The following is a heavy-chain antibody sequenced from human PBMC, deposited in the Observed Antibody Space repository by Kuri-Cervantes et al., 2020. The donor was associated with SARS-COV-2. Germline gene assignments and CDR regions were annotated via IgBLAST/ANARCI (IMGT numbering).Heavy chain of an antibody. D-gene: IGHD5-18*01. Sequence: SETLSLTCTVSGGSISSYYWSWIRQPAGKGLEWIGRIYTSGSTNYNPSLKSRVTMSVDTSKNQFSLKLSSVTAADTAVYYCARVPRVQLWSTLLWFDYWGQGTLVTVSS. CDR1: GGSISSYY. CDR3: ARVPRVQLWSTLLWFDY. J-gene: IGHJ4*02. V-gene: IGHV4-4*07. CDR2: IYTSGST.